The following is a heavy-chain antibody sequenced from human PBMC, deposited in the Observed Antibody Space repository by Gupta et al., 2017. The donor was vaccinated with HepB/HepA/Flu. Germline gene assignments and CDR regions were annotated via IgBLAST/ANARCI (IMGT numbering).Heavy chain of an antibody. Sequence: EVQLVESGGGLVQPGGSLRLSCAASGFTFSSYSMNWVRQAPGKGLEWVSYISSSSSTIYYADSVKGRFTISRDNAKNSLYLQMNSLRDEDTAVYYCARRAYFWSGSAFDYWGQGTLVTVSS. CDR3: ARRAYFWSGSAFDY. V-gene: IGHV3-48*02. CDR1: GFTFSSYS. D-gene: IGHD3-3*01. CDR2: ISSSSSTI. J-gene: IGHJ4*02.